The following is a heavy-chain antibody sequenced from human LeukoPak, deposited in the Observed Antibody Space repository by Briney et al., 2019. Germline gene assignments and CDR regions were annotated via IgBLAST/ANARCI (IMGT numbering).Heavy chain of an antibody. J-gene: IGHJ5*02. CDR3: ARANRVTHFGQLSPLGS. CDR1: GYTFSNFG. CDR2: ISAYNGNS. D-gene: IGHD4-23*01. V-gene: IGHV1-18*01. Sequence: ASVKVSCKTSGYTFSNFGIIWVRQAPGQGLECMGWISAYNGNSKYAQKFQARITLTTDTSTSTVYMELSSLRSEDTAVYYCARANRVTHFGQLSPLGSWGQGTLVTVSS.